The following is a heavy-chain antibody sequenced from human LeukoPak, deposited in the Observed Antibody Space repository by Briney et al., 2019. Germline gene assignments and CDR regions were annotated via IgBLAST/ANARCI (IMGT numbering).Heavy chain of an antibody. Sequence: SETLSLTCTVSGDSISSSTYYWGWIRQPPGKGLEWIGSIYCTETTYHNPSFKSRVTISVDTSKNQFSLKLSSVTAADTAVYYCARGMRTFDYWGQGTLVTVSS. J-gene: IGHJ4*02. V-gene: IGHV4-39*01. CDR2: IYCTETT. CDR1: GDSISSSTYY. CDR3: ARGMRTFDY.